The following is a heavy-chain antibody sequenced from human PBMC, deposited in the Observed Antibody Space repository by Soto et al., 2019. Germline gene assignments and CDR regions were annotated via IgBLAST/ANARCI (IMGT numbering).Heavy chain of an antibody. CDR3: VRVNYFDSNGYSLDAFDI. CDR2: IRNKAKDYRT. V-gene: IGHV3-72*01. J-gene: IGHJ3*02. CDR1: GFTFSDHY. D-gene: IGHD3-22*01. Sequence: PXESLRLSFAACGFTFSDHYMDGVGQAPGKGLEWVGRIRNKAKDYRTDYAASVKGRFGISRDDSQNSVNLQMTSLKTDDTAVYYCVRVNYFDSNGYSLDAFDIWGQGTMVTVSS.